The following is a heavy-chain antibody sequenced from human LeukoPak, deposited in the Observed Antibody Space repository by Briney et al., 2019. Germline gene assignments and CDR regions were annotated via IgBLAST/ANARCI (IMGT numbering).Heavy chain of an antibody. CDR3: ARVGYYYDSSGYYLLK. J-gene: IGHJ4*02. CDR1: GGTFSSYA. Sequence: SVKVSCTASGGTFSSYAISWVRQAPGQGLEWMGGIIPIFGTANYAQKFQGRVTITADESTSTAYMELSSLRSEDTAVYYCARVGYYYDSSGYYLLKWGQGTLVTVYS. V-gene: IGHV1-69*13. CDR2: IIPIFGTA. D-gene: IGHD3-22*01.